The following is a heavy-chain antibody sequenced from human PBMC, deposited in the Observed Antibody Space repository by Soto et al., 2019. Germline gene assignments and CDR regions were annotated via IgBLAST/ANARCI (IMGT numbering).Heavy chain of an antibody. J-gene: IGHJ5*02. D-gene: IGHD3-22*01. CDR2: IKSKTDGGTT. CDR1: GFTFSNAW. Sequence: PGGSLRLSCAASGFTFSNAWMSWVRQAPGKGLEWVGRIKSKTDGGTTDYAAPVKGRFTISRDDSKNTLYLQMNSLKTEDTAVYYCTSSYYSNWFDPWGQGTLVTVSS. V-gene: IGHV3-15*01. CDR3: TSSYYSNWFDP.